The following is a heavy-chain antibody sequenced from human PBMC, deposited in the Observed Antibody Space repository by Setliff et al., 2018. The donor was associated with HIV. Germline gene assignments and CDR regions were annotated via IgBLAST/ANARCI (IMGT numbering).Heavy chain of an antibody. J-gene: IGHJ5*02. D-gene: IGHD3-22*01. V-gene: IGHV3-73*01. CDR2: IGSKANSYAT. CDR1: RFTFSTYG. CDR3: KADSSGYP. Sequence: GGSLRLSCAASRFTFSTYGMNWVRQAPGKGLEWVGRIGSKANSYATAYAASVKGRFTTSREDSKNTAYLQMNSLKTEDTAVYYCKADSSGYPWGQGTLVTVSS.